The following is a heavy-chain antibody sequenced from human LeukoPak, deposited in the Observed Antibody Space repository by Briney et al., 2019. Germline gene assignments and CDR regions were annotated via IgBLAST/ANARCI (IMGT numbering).Heavy chain of an antibody. CDR1: GFTFSTSA. J-gene: IGHJ4*02. CDR2: INSVSSHI. Sequence: GGSLRLSCAASGFTFSTSAMNWVRQVPGKGLEWVSSINSVSSHIYYAASVRGRFTISRDNARNSVYLQMNSLRGEDPAVYYCARDPERWLRMGYFDYWGQGTLVTVSS. V-gene: IGHV3-21*01. CDR3: ARDPERWLRMGYFDY. D-gene: IGHD5-12*01.